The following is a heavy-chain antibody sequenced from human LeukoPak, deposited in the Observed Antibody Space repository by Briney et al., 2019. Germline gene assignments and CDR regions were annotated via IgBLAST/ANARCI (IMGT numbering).Heavy chain of an antibody. V-gene: IGHV4-59*01. CDR3: ARTYCTSSSCYRAAFDI. J-gene: IGHJ3*02. Sequence: SETLSLTCTVSVGSISNYYWSWIRQPPGKGLEWIGYIYYSGSTNYNPSLKSRVTISVDTSKNQFSLKLSSVTAADTAVYYCARTYCTSSSCYRAAFDIWGQGTMVTVSS. D-gene: IGHD2-2*01. CDR2: IYYSGST. CDR1: VGSISNYY.